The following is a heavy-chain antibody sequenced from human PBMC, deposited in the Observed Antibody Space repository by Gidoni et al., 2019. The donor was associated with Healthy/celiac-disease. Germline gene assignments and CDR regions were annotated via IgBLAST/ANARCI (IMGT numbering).Heavy chain of an antibody. D-gene: IGHD2-21*02. J-gene: IGHJ6*03. Sequence: EVQLLESGGGLVQPGGSLRLSCAASGFTFSSYAMSWVRQAPGKGLEWFSAISGSGGSTYYADSVKGRFTISRDNSKNTLYLQMNSLRAEDTAVYYCAKDPEVTHYYMDVWGKGTTVTVSS. CDR1: GFTFSSYA. CDR3: AKDPEVTHYYMDV. CDR2: ISGSGGST. V-gene: IGHV3-23*01.